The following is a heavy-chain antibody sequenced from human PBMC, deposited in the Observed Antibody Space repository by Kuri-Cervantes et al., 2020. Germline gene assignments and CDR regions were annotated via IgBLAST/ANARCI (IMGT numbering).Heavy chain of an antibody. V-gene: IGHV3-30*18. CDR1: GFTVSSNY. D-gene: IGHD2-2*01. Sequence: GESLKISCAASGFTVSSNYMSWVRQAPGKGLEWVAVISYDGSNKYYADSVKGRFTISRDNSKSTLYLQMNSLRAEDTAVYYCAKGYCSSTSCPPPIYYYYGMDVWGQGTTVTVSS. CDR2: ISYDGSNK. J-gene: IGHJ6*02. CDR3: AKGYCSSTSCPPPIYYYYGMDV.